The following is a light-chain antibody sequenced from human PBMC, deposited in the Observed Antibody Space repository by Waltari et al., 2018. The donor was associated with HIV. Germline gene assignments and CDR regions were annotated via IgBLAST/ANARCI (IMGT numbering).Light chain of an antibody. CDR2: YND. CDR1: HSNIGNNA. J-gene: IGLJ3*02. CDR3: SSWYYMLNVWL. Sequence: QYVLTQPPSLSEAPRQRVTISCSGSHSNIGNNAVNWYQQLPGKAPKLLIYYNDFLPSCVFDLFFCSRSGSSASLAICVLEFDDVAHYYFSSWYYMLNVWLFGG. V-gene: IGLV1-36*01.